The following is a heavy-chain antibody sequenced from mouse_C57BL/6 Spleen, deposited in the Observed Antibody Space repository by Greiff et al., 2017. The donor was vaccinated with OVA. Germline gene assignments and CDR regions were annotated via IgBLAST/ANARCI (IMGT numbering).Heavy chain of an antibody. Sequence: QVQLQQPGAELVKPGASVKMSCKASGYTFTSYWITWVKQRPGQGLEWIGDIYPGSGSTNYNEKFKSKATLTVDTSSSTAYMQLSSLTSEDSAVYYCARSTYYEYSFAYWGQGTLVTVSA. V-gene: IGHV1-55*01. J-gene: IGHJ3*01. CDR2: IYPGSGST. D-gene: IGHD2-4*01. CDR3: ARSTYYEYSFAY. CDR1: GYTFTSYW.